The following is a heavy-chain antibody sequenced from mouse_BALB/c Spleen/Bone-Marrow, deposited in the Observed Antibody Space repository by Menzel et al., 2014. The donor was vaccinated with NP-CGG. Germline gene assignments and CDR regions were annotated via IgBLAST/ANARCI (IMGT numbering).Heavy chain of an antibody. V-gene: IGHV1S56*01. CDR1: GYTSTNYY. J-gene: IGHJ2*01. CDR2: IYPGNVNS. CDR3: AREADWNFDY. D-gene: IGHD2-13*01. Sequence: QVQLQQSGPELVKPGASVRISCKASGYTSTNYYIHWVKQMPGQGLGWIGWIYPGNVNSKYNEKFKGKATLTADKSSSTAYMQLSSLTSEDSAVYFYAREADWNFDYWGQGTPLTVSS.